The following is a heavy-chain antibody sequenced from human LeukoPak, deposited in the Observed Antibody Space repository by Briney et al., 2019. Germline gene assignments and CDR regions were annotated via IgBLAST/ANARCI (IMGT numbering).Heavy chain of an antibody. D-gene: IGHD3-10*01. J-gene: IGHJ4*02. CDR1: GYTFTSYG. CDR2: ISAYNGNT. CDR3: ARDPRDYYGSGSPYFDY. V-gene: IGHV1-18*01. Sequence: GASVKVSCKASGYTFTSYGISWVRQAPGQGLEWMGWISAYNGNTNYAQKLQGRVTMTTDTSTSTAYMELRSLRSDDTAVYYCARDPRDYYGSGSPYFDYWGQGTLVTVSS.